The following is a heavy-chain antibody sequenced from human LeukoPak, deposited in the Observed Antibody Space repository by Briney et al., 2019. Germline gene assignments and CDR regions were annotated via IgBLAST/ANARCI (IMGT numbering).Heavy chain of an antibody. V-gene: IGHV3-30-3*01. CDR3: ARVDSGSTLGGIDY. CDR2: ISYDGSNK. Sequence: GGSLRLSCAASGFTFSSYAMHWVRQAPGKGLEWVAVISYDGSNKYYADSVKGRFTISRDNSKNTLYLQMNSLRAEDTAVYYCARVDSGSTLGGIDYWDQGTLVTVSS. CDR1: GFTFSSYA. J-gene: IGHJ4*02. D-gene: IGHD1-26*01.